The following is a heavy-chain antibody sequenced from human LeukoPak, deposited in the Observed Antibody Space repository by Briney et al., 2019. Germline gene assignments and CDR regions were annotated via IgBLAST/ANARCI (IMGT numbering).Heavy chain of an antibody. CDR1: GFTFSSYA. V-gene: IGHV3-23*03. J-gene: IGHJ4*02. D-gene: IGHD3-10*01. CDR2: IYSGGST. CDR3: ARDATSGFGELKD. Sequence: GGSLRLSCAASGFTFSSYAMSWVRQAPGKGLEWVSVIYSGGSTYYADSVKGRFTISRDNSKNTLYLQMNSLRAEDTAVYYCARDATSGFGELKDWGQGTLVTVSS.